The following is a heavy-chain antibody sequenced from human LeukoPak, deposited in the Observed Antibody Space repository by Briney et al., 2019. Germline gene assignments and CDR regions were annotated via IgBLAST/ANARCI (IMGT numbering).Heavy chain of an antibody. CDR2: ISSSGSTI. Sequence: GGSLRLSCAASGFTFSSYSMNWVRQAPGKGLEWVSYISSSGSTIYYADSVKGRFTISRDNSKNTLYLQMNSLRAEDTAVYYCAKDRRIGWFDPWGQGTLVTVSS. CDR1: GFTFSSYS. V-gene: IGHV3-48*01. J-gene: IGHJ5*02. D-gene: IGHD2-15*01. CDR3: AKDRRIGWFDP.